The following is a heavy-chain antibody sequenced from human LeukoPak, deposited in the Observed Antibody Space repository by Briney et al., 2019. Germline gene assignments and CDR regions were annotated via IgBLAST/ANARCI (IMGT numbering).Heavy chain of an antibody. CDR2: IWYDGSNK. CDR1: GFTFSSYG. CDR3: AGDGITMVRGVSFYYGMDV. V-gene: IGHV3-33*01. D-gene: IGHD3-10*01. Sequence: GGSLRLSCAASGFTFSSYGMPWVRQAPGKGLEWVAVIWYDGSNKYYADSVKGRFTISRDNSKNTLYLQMNSLRAEDTAVYYCAGDGITMVRGVSFYYGMDVWGKGTTVTVSS. J-gene: IGHJ6*04.